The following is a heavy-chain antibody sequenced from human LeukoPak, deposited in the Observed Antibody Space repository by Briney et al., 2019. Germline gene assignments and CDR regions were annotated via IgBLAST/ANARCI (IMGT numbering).Heavy chain of an antibody. D-gene: IGHD5-18*01. CDR3: ARDPGDVDTAMTD. J-gene: IGHJ4*02. Sequence: ASVKVSCKASGYTFTGYYMHWVRQAPGQGLEWMGWINPNSGGTNYAQKFQGWVTMTRDTSISTAYMELSRLRSDDTAVYYCARDPGDVDTAMTDWGQGTLVTVSS. CDR1: GYTFTGYY. V-gene: IGHV1-2*04. CDR2: INPNSGGT.